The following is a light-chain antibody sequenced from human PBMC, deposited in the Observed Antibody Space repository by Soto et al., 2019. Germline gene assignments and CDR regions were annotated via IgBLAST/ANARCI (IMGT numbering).Light chain of an antibody. J-gene: IGLJ1*01. CDR3: SSYRGGSTYV. Sequence: QSVLTQPASVSGSPGQSITISCTGTSSDVGGYEYVSWYQQHPGKAPKLMIYEVRDRPSGVSSRFSGSKSGNTASRTISGLQAEDEADYYCSSYRGGSTYVFGTGTKVTVL. V-gene: IGLV2-14*01. CDR1: SSDVGGYEY. CDR2: EVR.